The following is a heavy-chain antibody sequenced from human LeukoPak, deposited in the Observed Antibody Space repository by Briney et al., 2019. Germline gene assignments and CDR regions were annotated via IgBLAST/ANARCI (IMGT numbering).Heavy chain of an antibody. CDR1: GFTFGNAW. CDR2: IKSKTDGGTT. J-gene: IGHJ6*02. D-gene: IGHD2-15*01. Sequence: GGSLRLSCAASGFTFGNAWMNWVRQAPGKGLEWVGRIKSKTDGGTTDYAAPVKGRSTISRDDSKNTLYLQMNSLKTEDTAVYYCTADGYCSGGSCYTYGMDVWGQGTTVTVSS. CDR3: TADGYCSGGSCYTYGMDV. V-gene: IGHV3-15*07.